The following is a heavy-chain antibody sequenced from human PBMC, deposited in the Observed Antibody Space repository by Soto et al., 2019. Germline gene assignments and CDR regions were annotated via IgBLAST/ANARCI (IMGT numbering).Heavy chain of an antibody. J-gene: IGHJ4*02. D-gene: IGHD3-22*01. CDR3: ARDHSGSGISGYYYYFDY. CDR1: GFTFSDYY. V-gene: IGHV3-11*01. Sequence: GGSLRLSCAASGFTFSDYYMSWIRQAPGKGLEWVSYISSSGSTIYYADSVKGRFTISRDNAKNSLYLQMNSLRAKDTAVYYCARDHSGSGISGYYYYFDYWGQGTLVTVSS. CDR2: ISSSGSTI.